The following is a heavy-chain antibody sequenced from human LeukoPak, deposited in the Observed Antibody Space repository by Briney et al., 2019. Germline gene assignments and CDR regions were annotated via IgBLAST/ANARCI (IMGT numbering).Heavy chain of an antibody. Sequence: SQTLSLTCAVSGGSISSGSYYWSWIRQPAGKGLEWIGRIYTSGSTNYNPSLKSRVTISVDTSKNQFSLKLSSVTAADTAVYYCARDSSIRPSSHDAFDIWGQGTMVTVSS. J-gene: IGHJ3*02. CDR2: IYTSGST. CDR3: ARDSSIRPSSHDAFDI. V-gene: IGHV4-61*02. D-gene: IGHD6-13*01. CDR1: GGSISSGSYY.